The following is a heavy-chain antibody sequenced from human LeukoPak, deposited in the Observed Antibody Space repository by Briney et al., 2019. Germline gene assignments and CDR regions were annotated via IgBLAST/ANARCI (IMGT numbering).Heavy chain of an antibody. V-gene: IGHV5-51*01. CDR3: ASLNYCSSTSCYGGYFDY. CDR2: IYPGDPDT. Sequence: GESLKISCKGSGHSFTSHWIGWVRQMPGKGLEWMGIIYPGDPDTRYSPSFQGQVTISADKSTSTAYLQWSSLKASDTAMYYCASLNYCSSTSCYGGYFDYWGQGTLVTVSS. CDR1: GHSFTSHW. J-gene: IGHJ4*02. D-gene: IGHD2-2*01.